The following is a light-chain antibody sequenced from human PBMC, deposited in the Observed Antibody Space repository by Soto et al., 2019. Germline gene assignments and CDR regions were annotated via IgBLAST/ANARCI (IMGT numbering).Light chain of an antibody. J-gene: IGLJ1*01. V-gene: IGLV2-14*01. CDR3: SSYTFNITPYV. Sequence: SALTQPASVSGSPGQSITISCTGTSSDVGGYNYVSWYQQHPGKAPKLMIYEVSNRPSGVSNRFSGSKSGNTASLTISGLQAEDEADYYCSSYTFNITPYVFGTGTKLTVL. CDR1: SSDVGGYNY. CDR2: EVS.